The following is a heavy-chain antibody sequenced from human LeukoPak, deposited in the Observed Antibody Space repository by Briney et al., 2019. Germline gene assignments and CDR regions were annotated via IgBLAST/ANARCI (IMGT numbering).Heavy chain of an antibody. CDR3: ARGVLSLRYYYYYMDV. CDR2: INHSGST. V-gene: IGHV4-34*01. CDR1: GGSFSGYY. Sequence: SETLSLTCAVYGGSFSGYYWSWIRQPPGKGLEWIGEINHSGSTNYNPSLKSRVTISVDTSKNQFSLKLSSVTAADTAVYYCARGVLSLRYYYYYMDVWGKGITVTVSS. J-gene: IGHJ6*03. D-gene: IGHD2/OR15-2a*01.